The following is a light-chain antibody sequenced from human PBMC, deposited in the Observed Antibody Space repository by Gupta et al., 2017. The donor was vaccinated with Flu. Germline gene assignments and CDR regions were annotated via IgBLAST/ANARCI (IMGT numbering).Light chain of an antibody. CDR3: ASSEGTPTGV. J-gene: IGLJ2*01. CDR1: SNDVGSYNY. Sequence: QSALTHPLSVSWSPGHSVTISCTGTSNDVGSYNYISWYQLHPGEVPKLILYDVNRRPSGVPERFSGSKSGTTASLNIAGLQTADEAEYYCASSEGTPTGVFGGGTKLTVL. CDR2: DVN. V-gene: IGLV2-11*01.